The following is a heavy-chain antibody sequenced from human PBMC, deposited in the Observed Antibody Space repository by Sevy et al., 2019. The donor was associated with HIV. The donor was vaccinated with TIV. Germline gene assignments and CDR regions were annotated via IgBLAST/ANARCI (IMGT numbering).Heavy chain of an antibody. CDR3: AREAYRYYYGSGSQPYDAFDI. CDR2: ISYDGSNK. D-gene: IGHD3-10*01. J-gene: IGHJ3*02. CDR1: GFTFSSYA. Sequence: GGSLRLSCAASGFTFSSYAMHWVRQAPGKGLEWMAVISYDGSNKYYADSVTGRFTISRDNSKNTLYLQMNSLRAEDTAVYYCAREAYRYYYGSGSQPYDAFDIWGQGTMVTVSS. V-gene: IGHV3-30*04.